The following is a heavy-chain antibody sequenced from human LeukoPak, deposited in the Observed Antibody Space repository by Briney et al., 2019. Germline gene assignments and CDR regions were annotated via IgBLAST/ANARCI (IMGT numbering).Heavy chain of an antibody. CDR1: GGSISSSSYY. J-gene: IGHJ4*02. D-gene: IGHD1-26*01. V-gene: IGHV4-39*01. CDR3: ARRGVGPTRLYYFDY. CDR2: IYYSGST. Sequence: PSETLSLTCTVSGGSISSSSYYWGWTRQPPGKGLEWIGTIYYSGSTYYNPSLKSRVTISVDTSKKQFSLKLSSVTAADTAVYYCARRGVGPTRLYYFDYWGQGTLVTVSS.